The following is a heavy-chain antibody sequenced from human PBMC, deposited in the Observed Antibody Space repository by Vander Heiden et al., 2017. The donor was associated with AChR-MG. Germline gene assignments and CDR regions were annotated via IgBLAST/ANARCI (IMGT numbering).Heavy chain of an antibody. J-gene: IGHJ4*02. CDR3: ARGGWDIDY. D-gene: IGHD1-26*01. Sequence: EVQVVESGGGLVQPGGSLRLSCAASGFTFSSHWMSWVRQAPGKGLEWVANIKQDGSEKYYVDSVRGRFTISRDNAKNSLYLQMNRLRAEDTSVYYCARGGWDIDYWGRGTLVTVSS. CDR1: GFTFSSHW. V-gene: IGHV3-7*01. CDR2: IKQDGSEK.